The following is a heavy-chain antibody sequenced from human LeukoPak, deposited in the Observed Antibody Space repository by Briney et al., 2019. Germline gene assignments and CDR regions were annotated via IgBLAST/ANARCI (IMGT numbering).Heavy chain of an antibody. CDR3: ARHETILGSLSY. CDR1: GGSISNYY. D-gene: IGHD6-6*01. CDR2: IYYSGST. Sequence: SETLSLTCTVSGGSISNYYWSWIRQPPGKGLEWIGYIYYSGSTNYNPSLKSRVTISVDTSKNQFSLKLSSVTAADTAVYYCARHETILGSLSYWGQGTLVIVSS. V-gene: IGHV4-59*08. J-gene: IGHJ4*02.